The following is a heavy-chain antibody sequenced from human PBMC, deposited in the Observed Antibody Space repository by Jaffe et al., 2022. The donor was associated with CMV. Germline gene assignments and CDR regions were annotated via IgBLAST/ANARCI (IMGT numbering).Heavy chain of an antibody. D-gene: IGHD3-16*01. CDR2: INPKSGGT. CDR1: GYSFTDSY. Sequence: QVQLVQSGADVKKPGASVKVSCKASGYSFTDSYIHWVRQAPGQGLEWMGWINPKSGGTKYAQKFQGRVTMTRDTSISTAYMELSRLTSDDTAMYYCAKEFEQVAVSLSPDYWGQGTLVTVSS. CDR3: AKEFEQVAVSLSPDY. J-gene: IGHJ4*02. V-gene: IGHV1-2*02.